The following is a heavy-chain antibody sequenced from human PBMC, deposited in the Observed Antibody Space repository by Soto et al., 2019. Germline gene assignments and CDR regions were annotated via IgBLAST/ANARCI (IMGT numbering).Heavy chain of an antibody. CDR2: IYTSGST. J-gene: IGHJ6*02. V-gene: IGHV4-4*07. D-gene: IGHD6-6*01. CDR3: LRVRIAARTRAYGMDV. CDR1: GGSISSYY. Sequence: ETLSVTSTVSGGSISSYYWSWIRQPAGKGLEWIGRIYTSGSTNYNPSLKSRVTMSVDTSKNQFSLKLSSVTAADTAVYYCLRVRIAARTRAYGMDVLCQCTSVT.